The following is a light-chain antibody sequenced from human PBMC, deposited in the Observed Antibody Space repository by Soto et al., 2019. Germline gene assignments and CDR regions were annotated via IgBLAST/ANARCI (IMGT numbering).Light chain of an antibody. V-gene: IGKV3-11*01. Sequence: EIVLTQSPATLSLSPGYRATLSCRASQSVSSYLAWYQQKPGQAPRLLIYDASNRATGIPARFSGSGSGTDFTLTISSLEPEDFAVYYCQQRSNCPLTFGGGTKVEIK. CDR3: QQRSNCPLT. CDR2: DAS. CDR1: QSVSSY. J-gene: IGKJ4*01.